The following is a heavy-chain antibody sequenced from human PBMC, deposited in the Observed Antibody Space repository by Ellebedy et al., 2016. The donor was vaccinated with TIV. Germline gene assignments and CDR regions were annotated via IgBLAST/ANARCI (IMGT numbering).Heavy chain of an antibody. CDR2: INTDGSST. J-gene: IGHJ4*02. V-gene: IGHV3-74*01. CDR1: GFTFSKAW. D-gene: IGHD3-9*01. CDR3: ACWAGQERYQGPFDY. Sequence: GESLKISCAASGFTFSKAWMNWVRQAPGKGLVWVSHINTDGSSTSYADSVKGRFTISRDNARNTLYLQMNSLRVEDTAVYYCACWAGQERYQGPFDYWGQGILVIVS.